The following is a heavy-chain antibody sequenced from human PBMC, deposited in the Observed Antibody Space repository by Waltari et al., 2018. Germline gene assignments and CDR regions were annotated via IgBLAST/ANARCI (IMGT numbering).Heavy chain of an antibody. Sequence: EVQLVQSGTEVKKPGATVNISFKVSGYTFTDYYMHWAQQAPGKGLECMGLLDPEDGETIYAEKFQGRITITADASTDTINMELSSLRSEDTAFYYCAIEAGTAFDYWGQGTLVTVSS. CDR3: AIEAGTAFDY. D-gene: IGHD1-7*01. CDR2: LDPEDGET. J-gene: IGHJ4*02. V-gene: IGHV1-69-2*01. CDR1: GYTFTDYY.